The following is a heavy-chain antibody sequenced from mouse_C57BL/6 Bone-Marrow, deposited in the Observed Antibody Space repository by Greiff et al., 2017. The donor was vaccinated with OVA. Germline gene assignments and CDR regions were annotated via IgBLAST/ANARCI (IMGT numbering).Heavy chain of an antibody. V-gene: IGHV1-81*01. CDR2: IYPRSGNT. J-gene: IGHJ3*01. Sequence: QVQLQQSGAELARPGASVKLSCKASGYTFTSYGISWVKQRTGQGLEWIGEIYPRSGNTYYNEKFKGKATLTADKSSSTAYMELRSLTSEDSAVYFCARNLGPKFAYWGQGTLVTVSA. CDR1: GYTFTSYG. D-gene: IGHD4-1*01. CDR3: ARNLGPKFAY.